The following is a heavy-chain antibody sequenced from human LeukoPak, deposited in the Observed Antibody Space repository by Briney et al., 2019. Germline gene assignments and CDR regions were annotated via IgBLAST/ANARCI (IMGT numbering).Heavy chain of an antibody. Sequence: SETLSLTCTVSGGSISSYYWSWIRQPPGKGLEWIGYIYTSGSTNYNPSLKSRVTISVDTSKNQFSLKLSSVTAADTAVYYCARDGYSFAFDIWGQGTVVTVSS. V-gene: IGHV4-4*09. CDR2: IYTSGST. J-gene: IGHJ3*02. CDR3: ARDGYSFAFDI. CDR1: GGSISSYY. D-gene: IGHD5-24*01.